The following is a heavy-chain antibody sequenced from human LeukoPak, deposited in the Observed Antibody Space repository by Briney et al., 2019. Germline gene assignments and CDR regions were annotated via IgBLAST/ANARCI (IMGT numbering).Heavy chain of an antibody. CDR3: ASEFPHRLELAYFDY. Sequence: ASVKVSCKASGYTFTSYYMHWVRQAPGQGLEWMGIINPSGGSTSYAQKFQGRVTMTRDTPTSTVYMELSSLRSEDTAVYYCASEFPHRLELAYFDYWGQGTLVTVSS. D-gene: IGHD1-7*01. J-gene: IGHJ4*02. CDR1: GYTFTSYY. CDR2: INPSGGST. V-gene: IGHV1-46*01.